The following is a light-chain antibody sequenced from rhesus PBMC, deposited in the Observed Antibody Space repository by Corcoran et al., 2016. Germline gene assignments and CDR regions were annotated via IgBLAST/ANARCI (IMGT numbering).Light chain of an antibody. J-gene: IGKJ4*01. CDR1: QSLLDSEDGNTY. V-gene: IGKV2-104*02. CDR3: MQALEFPLT. CDR2: EVY. Sequence: DIVMTQTPLSLPVTPGEPASISCRSSQSLLDSEDGNTYLDWYLQKPGQSPQLLIYEVYNRASGVPDRFSGSGSDTDFTLKISRVEAEDVGVYYCMQALEFPLTFGGGTKVEIK.